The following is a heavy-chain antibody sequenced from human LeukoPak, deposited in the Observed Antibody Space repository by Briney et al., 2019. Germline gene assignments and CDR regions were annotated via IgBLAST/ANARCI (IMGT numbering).Heavy chain of an antibody. D-gene: IGHD3-22*01. CDR2: IWYDGSNK. V-gene: IGHV3-33*06. CDR3: AKDSFSHMIVVVSPFDY. CDR1: GFTFSSYG. Sequence: PGGSLRLSCAASGFTFSSYGMHWVRQAPGKGLEWVAVIWYDGSNKYYADSVKGRFTISRDNSKNTLYLQMNSLRAEDTAVYYCAKDSFSHMIVVVSPFDYWGQGTLVTVSS. J-gene: IGHJ4*02.